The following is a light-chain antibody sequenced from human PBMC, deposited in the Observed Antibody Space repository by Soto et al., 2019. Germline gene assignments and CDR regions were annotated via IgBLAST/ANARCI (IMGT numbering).Light chain of an antibody. Sequence: QSALTQPASVSGSPGQSITISCTGTSSDVGGYIYVSWYQQHPGKAPKLMIYDVTSRPSGVSYRFSGSKSGNTASLTISGLQAEDEADYYCSSYTTSSSYVFGTGKKVNVL. CDR2: DVT. J-gene: IGLJ1*01. CDR3: SSYTTSSSYV. CDR1: SSDVGGYIY. V-gene: IGLV2-14*01.